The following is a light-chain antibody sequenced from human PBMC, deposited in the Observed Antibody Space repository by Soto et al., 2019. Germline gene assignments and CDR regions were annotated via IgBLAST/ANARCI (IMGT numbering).Light chain of an antibody. J-gene: IGLJ1*01. CDR1: SSDVGGYNY. V-gene: IGLV2-11*01. CDR3: CSYAGSYTYV. Sequence: QSALTQPRSVSGSPGQSVTISCTGTSSDVGGYNYVSWYQQHPGKAPKLMIYAANARPSGVPDRFSGSKSGNTASLTISGLQAEDEADYYCCSYAGSYTYVFGTGTKVTVL. CDR2: AAN.